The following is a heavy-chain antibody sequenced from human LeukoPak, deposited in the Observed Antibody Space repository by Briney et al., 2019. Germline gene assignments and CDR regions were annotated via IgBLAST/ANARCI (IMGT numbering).Heavy chain of an antibody. D-gene: IGHD5/OR15-5a*01. J-gene: IGHJ6*04. CDR3: AKALSVYYYGMDV. CDR1: GFAFSSYA. V-gene: IGHV3-23*01. CDR2: ITGSGGTT. Sequence: GGSLRLSCAASGFAFSSYAMNWVRQVPAKGLEWVSTITGSGGTTYFADSVKGRLTISRDNSKNTLFLQMNSLRAEDTATYYCAKALSVYYYGMDVWGKGTTVTVSS.